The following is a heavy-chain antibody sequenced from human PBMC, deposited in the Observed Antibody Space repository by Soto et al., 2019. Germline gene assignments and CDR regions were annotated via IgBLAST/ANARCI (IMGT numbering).Heavy chain of an antibody. CDR2: ISYDGSYT. D-gene: IGHD2-21*01. Sequence: GGSLRLSCAASGFTFSSYGLHWVRQAPGKGLEWVALISYDGSYTYYADSVKGRFTISRDSSKNTLYLQMNSLRAEDSGVYYCAKDGCSGDCYSLNFDYWGQGTLVTVSS. CDR3: AKDGCSGDCYSLNFDY. CDR1: GFTFSSYG. V-gene: IGHV3-30*18. J-gene: IGHJ4*02.